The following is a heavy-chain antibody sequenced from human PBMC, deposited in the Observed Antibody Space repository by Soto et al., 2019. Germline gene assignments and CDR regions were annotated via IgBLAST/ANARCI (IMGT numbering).Heavy chain of an antibody. V-gene: IGHV4-34*01. CDR2: INHSGST. D-gene: IGHD3-10*01. CDR1: GGSFSGYY. J-gene: IGHJ4*02. Sequence: QVQLQQWGAGLLKPSETLSLTCAVYGGSFSGYYWTWIRQPPGTGLEWIGEINHSGSTYYNPSLKSRVTISVDPSKNQCSLKLTSVTAADTAVYYCARDKITGLFDYWGQGTLVTVSS. CDR3: ARDKITGLFDY.